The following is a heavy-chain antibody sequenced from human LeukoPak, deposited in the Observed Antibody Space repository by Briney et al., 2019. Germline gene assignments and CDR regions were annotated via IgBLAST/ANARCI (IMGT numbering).Heavy chain of an antibody. Sequence: ASVKVSCKASGYTFTDYYVHWVRQAPGQGLEWMGCINPNSGGTNYAQKFQGRVTMTRDTSISTAFMELSRLRSDDTAVYYCATTKGPMRTTFDYWGQGTLVTVSS. V-gene: IGHV1-2*02. CDR1: GYTFTDYY. J-gene: IGHJ4*02. CDR2: INPNSGGT. D-gene: IGHD1-14*01. CDR3: ATTKGPMRTTFDY.